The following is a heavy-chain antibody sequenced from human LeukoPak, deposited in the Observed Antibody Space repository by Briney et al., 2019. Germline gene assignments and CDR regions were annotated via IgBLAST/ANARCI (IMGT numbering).Heavy chain of an antibody. CDR1: EFTFTTSA. J-gene: IGHJ6*02. V-gene: IGHV3-48*04. CDR3: AREIPQQLVAMDV. D-gene: IGHD6-13*01. CDR2: ITSGAETI. Sequence: PGGSLRLSCIASEFTFTTSAMDWVRQAPGKGLEWISFITSGAETISYAGSVRGRFTIPRDNAKNSLYLQMNGLRAEDTAVYYCAREIPQQLVAMDVWGQGTTVTVSS.